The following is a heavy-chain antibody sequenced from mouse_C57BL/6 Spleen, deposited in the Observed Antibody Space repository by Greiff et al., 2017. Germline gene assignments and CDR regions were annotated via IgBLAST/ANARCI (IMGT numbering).Heavy chain of an antibody. CDR3: ARWGY. V-gene: IGHV1-7*01. CDR1: GYTFTSYW. Sequence: VQRVESGAELAKPGASVKLSCKASGYTFTSYWMHWVKQRPGQGLEWIGYINPSSGYTKYNQKFKDKATLTEDKSSSTAYMQLSSLTYEDSAVYYCARWGYWGQGTTLTVSS. CDR2: INPSSGYT. J-gene: IGHJ2*01.